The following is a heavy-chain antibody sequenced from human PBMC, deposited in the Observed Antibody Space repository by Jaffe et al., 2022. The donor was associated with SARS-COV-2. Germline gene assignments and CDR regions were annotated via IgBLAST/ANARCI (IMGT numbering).Heavy chain of an antibody. Sequence: EVQLVESGGGLVKPGGSLRLSCAASGFTFNNAWMTWVRQAPGKGLEWVGRIKSKTDGGTTDYAEPVKSRFTISRDDSKNTLYVQMNSLKTEDTAIYYCIVWFGEHHQYDSWGQGTLVTVSS. CDR3: IVWFGEHHQYDS. CDR2: IKSKTDGGTT. D-gene: IGHD3-10*01. CDR1: GFTFNNAW. J-gene: IGHJ4*02. V-gene: IGHV3-15*01.